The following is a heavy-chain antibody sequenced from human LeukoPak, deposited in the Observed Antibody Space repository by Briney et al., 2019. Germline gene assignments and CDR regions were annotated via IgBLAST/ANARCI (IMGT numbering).Heavy chain of an antibody. V-gene: IGHV1-2*02. CDR2: INPNSGGT. J-gene: IGHJ5*02. Sequence: ASVNVSCKASGYTFTGYYMHWVRQAPGQGVEWMGWINPNSGGTNYAQTFQGRVTMTRDTSISTAYMELSRLRSDDTAVYYCARDPTLSSIAARGGFDPWGQGTLVTVSS. CDR1: GYTFTGYY. CDR3: ARDPTLSSIAARGGFDP. D-gene: IGHD6-6*01.